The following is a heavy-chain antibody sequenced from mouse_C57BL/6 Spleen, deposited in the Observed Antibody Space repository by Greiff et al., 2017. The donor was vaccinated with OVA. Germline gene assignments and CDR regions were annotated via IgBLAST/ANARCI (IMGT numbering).Heavy chain of an antibody. Sequence: EVQLKESGGGLVKPGGSLKLSCAASGFTFSSYAMSWVRQTPEKRLEWVATISDGGSYTYYPDNVKGRITISRDNATNNLYLQMSHLKSEDTAMDYCAREGNYDYFDYWGQGTTLTVSS. CDR2: ISDGGSYT. CDR3: AREGNYDYFDY. V-gene: IGHV5-4*01. J-gene: IGHJ2*01. D-gene: IGHD2-1*01. CDR1: GFTFSSYA.